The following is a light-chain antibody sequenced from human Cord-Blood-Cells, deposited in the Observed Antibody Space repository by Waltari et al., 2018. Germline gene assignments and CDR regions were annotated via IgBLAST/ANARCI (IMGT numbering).Light chain of an antibody. J-gene: IGLJ2*01. Sequence: QSALTQPPSASGSPGQSVTISCTGTSSEVGGYNYVSWYQQHPGKAPKLMIYEVSKRPSGVPERFSGSKSGNTASLTVSGLQAEDEADYYCSSYAGSSVVFGGGTKLTVL. V-gene: IGLV2-8*01. CDR2: EVS. CDR1: SSEVGGYNY. CDR3: SSYAGSSVV.